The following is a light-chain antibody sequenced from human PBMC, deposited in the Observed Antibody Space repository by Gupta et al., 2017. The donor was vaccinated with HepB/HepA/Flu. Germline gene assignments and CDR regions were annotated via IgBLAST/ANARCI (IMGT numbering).Light chain of an antibody. J-gene: IGKJ4*01. CDR3: VQGTHWPT. V-gene: IGKV2-30*01. CDR2: KVS. CDR1: QSLVFSDGNTF. Sequence: DVVLTQSPLSLPVTLGQPASISCRSSQSLVFSDGNTFLHWFQQRPGQSPRRLLYKVSKRDSGVPERFSGSGSGTDFTLRSSRVEAEDVAIYYCVQGTHWPTFGGGTKVEIK.